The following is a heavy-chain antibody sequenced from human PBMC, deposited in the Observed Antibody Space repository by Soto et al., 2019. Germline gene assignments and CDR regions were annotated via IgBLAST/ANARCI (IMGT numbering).Heavy chain of an antibody. J-gene: IGHJ4*02. V-gene: IGHV4-59*01. CDR1: GGSISSYY. D-gene: IGHD2-21*02. CDR3: ARMTFDDYFDY. Sequence: SETLSLTCTVSGGSISSYYLSWIRQPPGKGLEWIGYIYYSGSTNYNPSLKSRVTISVDTSKNQFSLKLSSVTAADTAVYYCARMTFDDYFDYWGQGTLVTVSS. CDR2: IYYSGST.